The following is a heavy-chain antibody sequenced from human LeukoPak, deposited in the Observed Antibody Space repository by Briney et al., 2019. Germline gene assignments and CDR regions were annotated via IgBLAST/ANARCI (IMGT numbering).Heavy chain of an antibody. CDR1: GFTFSSYE. CDR3: ARGVAWGAFDI. CDR2: VSSSGSTI. J-gene: IGHJ3*02. V-gene: IGHV3-48*03. D-gene: IGHD7-27*01. Sequence: PGGSLRLSCAASGFTFSSYEMNWVRQASGKGLEWVSYVSSSGSTIYYADSVKGRFTISRDNAKNSLYLQMNSLRAEDTAVYYCARGVAWGAFDIWGQGTMVTVSS.